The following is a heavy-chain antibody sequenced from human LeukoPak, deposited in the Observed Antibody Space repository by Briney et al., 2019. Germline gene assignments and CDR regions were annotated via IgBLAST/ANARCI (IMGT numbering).Heavy chain of an antibody. CDR3: ARIVVADFDY. D-gene: IGHD3-22*01. J-gene: IGHJ4*02. Sequence: SETLSLTCAVSGGSITNDNWWGWVRQPPGKGLEWIGGIYSSGSTYYNPSLKSRVTISVDTSKNQFSLKLSSVTAADTAVYYCARIVVADFDYWGQGTLVTVSS. CDR1: GGSITNDNW. CDR2: IYSSGST. V-gene: IGHV4-39*01.